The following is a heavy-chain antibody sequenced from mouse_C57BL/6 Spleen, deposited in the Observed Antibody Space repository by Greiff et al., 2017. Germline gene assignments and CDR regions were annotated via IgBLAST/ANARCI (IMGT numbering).Heavy chain of an antibody. CDR2: INPGSGGT. Sequence: QVQLQQSGAELVRPGTSVKVSCKASGYAFTNYLIAWVKQRPGQGLEWIGVINPGSGGTNYNEKFKGKATLTADKSSSTAYMQLSSLTSEDSAVYFCARRATVVPFDYWGQGTTLTVSS. J-gene: IGHJ2*01. V-gene: IGHV1-54*01. D-gene: IGHD1-1*01. CDR3: ARRATVVPFDY. CDR1: GYAFTNYL.